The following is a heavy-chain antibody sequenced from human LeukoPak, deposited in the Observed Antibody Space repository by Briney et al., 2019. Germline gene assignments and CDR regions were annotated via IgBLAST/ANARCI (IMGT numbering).Heavy chain of an antibody. V-gene: IGHV1-18*01. D-gene: IGHD3-9*01. Sequence: GASVKVSCKASGYTFTSYAMNWVRQAPGQGLEWMGWISAYNGNTNYAQKLQGRVTMTTDTSTSTAYMELRSLRSDDTAVYYCARSPRDILTGYIFDYWGQGTLVTVSS. CDR2: ISAYNGNT. CDR3: ARSPRDILTGYIFDY. J-gene: IGHJ4*02. CDR1: GYTFTSYA.